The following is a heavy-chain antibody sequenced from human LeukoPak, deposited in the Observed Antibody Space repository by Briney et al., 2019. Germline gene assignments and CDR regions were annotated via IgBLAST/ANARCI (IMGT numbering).Heavy chain of an antibody. CDR2: IYYSGSI. D-gene: IGHD1-14*01. V-gene: IGHV4-59*01. Sequence: SETLSLTCTVSGGYISSYYWSWIRQPPGKGLEWIGYIYYSGSINYNPSLESRVTISVDTSKNQFSLKLTSVTAADTAVYYCARATTNTRNWFDPWGQGTLVTVSS. CDR3: ARATTNTRNWFDP. CDR1: GGYISSYY. J-gene: IGHJ5*02.